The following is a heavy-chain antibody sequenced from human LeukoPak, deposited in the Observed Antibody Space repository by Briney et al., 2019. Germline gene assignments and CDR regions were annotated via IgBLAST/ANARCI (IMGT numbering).Heavy chain of an antibody. CDR3: ARVRSGYSHENYFDY. J-gene: IGHJ4*02. CDR1: GFTFSNYE. D-gene: IGHD5-18*01. V-gene: IGHV3-48*03. CDR2: ISGSGSTI. Sequence: PGGSLRLSCAASGFTFSNYEMNWVRQAPGKGLEWVSYISGSGSTIYYADSVKGRFTISRDNAKDSLYLQMNSLRAEDTAVYYCARVRSGYSHENYFDYWGQGTLDTVSS.